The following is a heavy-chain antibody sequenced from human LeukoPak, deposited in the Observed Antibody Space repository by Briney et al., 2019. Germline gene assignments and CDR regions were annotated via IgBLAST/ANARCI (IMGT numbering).Heavy chain of an antibody. CDR2: IYSGGRT. CDR1: GFTVSSNY. Sequence: PGGSLRLSCAASGFTVSSNYMSWVRRAPGKGLEWVSVIYSGGRTYYADSVKGRFIISRENSKNTLYLQMNSLRAEDTAVYYCARVYYGSGSLHYYYYYMDVWGKGTTVTISS. CDR3: ARVYYGSGSLHYYYYYMDV. D-gene: IGHD3-10*01. J-gene: IGHJ6*03. V-gene: IGHV3-53*01.